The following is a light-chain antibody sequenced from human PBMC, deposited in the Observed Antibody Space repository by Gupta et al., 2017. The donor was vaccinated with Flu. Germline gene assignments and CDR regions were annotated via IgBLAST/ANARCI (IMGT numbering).Light chain of an antibody. J-gene: IGLJ1*01. CDR3: SSHAGKVTWV. CDR1: SNVVGGYNR. V-gene: IGLV2-11*01. CDR2: DVT. Sequence: SAPTQPCPVSGSTGQSVIISCTGTSNVVGGYNRVSWYEQRPGKAPKLILYDVTERPSGVPDRFSGSKSVNTASLTISGLQADDEADYYCSSHAGKVTWVFGTGTTVTVL.